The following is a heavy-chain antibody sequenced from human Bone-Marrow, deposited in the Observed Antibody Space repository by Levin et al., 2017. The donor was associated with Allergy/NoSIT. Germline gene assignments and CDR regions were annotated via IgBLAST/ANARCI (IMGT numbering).Heavy chain of an antibody. D-gene: IGHD3-10*01. Sequence: GESLKISCAASGFTFSSYGMHWVRQAPGKGLEWVAVIWDDGSNKYYADSVKGRFTISRDNSKNTLYLQMNSLRAEDTAVYYCARDTGGWFDPWGQGTLVTVSS. CDR1: GFTFSSYG. CDR3: ARDTGGWFDP. J-gene: IGHJ5*02. V-gene: IGHV3-33*01. CDR2: IWDDGSNK.